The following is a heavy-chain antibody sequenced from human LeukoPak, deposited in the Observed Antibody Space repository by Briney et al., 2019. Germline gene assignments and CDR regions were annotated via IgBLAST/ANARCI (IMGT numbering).Heavy chain of an antibody. J-gene: IGHJ4*02. Sequence: GGSLRLSCAASGFTFSSYGMHWVRQAPGKGLEWVAVIWADGSNTYYTDSVKGRFTISRDNSKNTLYLQMNSLRAEDTAVYYCARGGGPEAGIGAYWGQGTLVTVSS. CDR1: GFTFSSYG. D-gene: IGHD6-19*01. V-gene: IGHV3-33*01. CDR2: IWADGSNT. CDR3: ARGGGPEAGIGAY.